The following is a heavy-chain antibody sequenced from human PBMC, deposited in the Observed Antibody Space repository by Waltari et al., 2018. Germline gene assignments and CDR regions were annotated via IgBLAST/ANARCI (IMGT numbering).Heavy chain of an antibody. CDR2: IWFDGSNQ. CDR3: VTDPPGSGWSFDS. D-gene: IGHD6-19*01. CDR1: GFTFNTYA. Sequence: QVQLVESGGGVVQPGRSLRLSCAASGFTFNTYAMHWVRQAPGKGLEWVAMIWFDGSNQHSADSVKGRFTISRDNSKNTLYLQMNSLRAEDTAVYYCVTDPPGSGWSFDSWGQGTLVTVSS. V-gene: IGHV3-33*01. J-gene: IGHJ4*02.